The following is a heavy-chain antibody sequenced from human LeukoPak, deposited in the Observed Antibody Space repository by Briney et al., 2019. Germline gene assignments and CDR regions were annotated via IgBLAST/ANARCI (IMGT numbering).Heavy chain of an antibody. J-gene: IGHJ6*03. V-gene: IGHV3-30*03. CDR2: ISYDGSNK. CDR1: GFTFSSYG. D-gene: IGHD1-26*01. CDR3: ARGPGATDYYYYMDV. Sequence: GGSLRLSCAASGFTFSSYGMHWVRQAPGKGLEWVAVISYDGSNKYYADSVKGRFTISRDNSKNTLYLQMNSLRAEDTAVYYCARGPGATDYYYYMDVWGKGTTVTVSS.